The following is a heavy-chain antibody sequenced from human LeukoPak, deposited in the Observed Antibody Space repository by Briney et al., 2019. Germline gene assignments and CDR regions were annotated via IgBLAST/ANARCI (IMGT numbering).Heavy chain of an antibody. V-gene: IGHV1-69*13. CDR1: GGTFSSYA. J-gene: IGHJ4*02. D-gene: IGHD1-14*01. CDR3: ARGNLNQPFDY. CDR2: IIPIFGTA. Sequence: ASVKVSCKASGGTFSSYAISWVRQAPGQGLEWMGGIIPIFGTANYAQKFQGRVTITADESTSTAYVELSSLRSEDTAVYYCARGNLNQPFDYWGQGTLVTVSS.